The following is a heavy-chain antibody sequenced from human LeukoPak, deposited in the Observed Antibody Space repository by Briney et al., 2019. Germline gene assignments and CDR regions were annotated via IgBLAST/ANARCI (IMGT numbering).Heavy chain of an antibody. D-gene: IGHD3-10*01. J-gene: IGHJ6*02. CDR2: MNPNSGNT. CDR3: ATLWFGRNWHYYYYGMDV. CDR1: GYTFTSYD. V-gene: IGHV1-8*01. Sequence: ASVKVSCKASGYTFTSYDINWVRQATGQGLEWMGWMNPNSGNTGYAQKFQGRVTMTRNTSISTAYMELSSLRSEDTAVYYCATLWFGRNWHYYYYGMDVWGQGTTVTVSS.